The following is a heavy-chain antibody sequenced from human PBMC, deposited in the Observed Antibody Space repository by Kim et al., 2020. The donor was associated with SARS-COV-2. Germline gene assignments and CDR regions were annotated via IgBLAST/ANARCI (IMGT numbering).Heavy chain of an antibody. D-gene: IGHD1-26*01. V-gene: IGHV4-34*01. J-gene: IGHJ4*02. Sequence: SLKSRVTISVDTSKNQFSLKLSSVTAADTAVYYCARGVVGATTRPYYFDYWGQGTLVTVSS. CDR3: ARGVVGATTRPYYFDY.